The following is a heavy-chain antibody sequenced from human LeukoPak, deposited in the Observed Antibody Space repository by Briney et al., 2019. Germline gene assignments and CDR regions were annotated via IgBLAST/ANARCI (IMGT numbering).Heavy chain of an antibody. V-gene: IGHV4-34*01. D-gene: IGHD2-2*01. CDR2: INHSGST. Sequence: KPSETLSLTCAVYGGSFSGHYWSWIRQPPGKGLEWIGGINHSGSTNYNPSLKSRVTISVDTSKNQFSLKLSSVTAADTAVYYCARGSPDIVVVPAAAAPSYYFDYWGQGTLVTVSS. CDR3: ARGSPDIVVVPAAAAPSYYFDY. J-gene: IGHJ4*02. CDR1: GGSFSGHY.